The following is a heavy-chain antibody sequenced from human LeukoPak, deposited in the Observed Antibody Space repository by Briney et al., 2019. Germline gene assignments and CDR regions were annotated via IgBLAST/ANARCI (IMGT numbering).Heavy chain of an antibody. V-gene: IGHV4-59*08. CDR3: ARLAQSTYYYGMDV. Sequence: KPSETLSLTCSVSGGSISCYYWSWIRQPPGKGLEWIGYIYYSGSTNYNPSLKSRVTISVDTSKNQFSLKLSSVTAADTAVYYCARLAQSTYYYGMDVWGQGTTVTVSS. D-gene: IGHD2-2*01. CDR1: GGSISCYY. CDR2: IYYSGST. J-gene: IGHJ6*02.